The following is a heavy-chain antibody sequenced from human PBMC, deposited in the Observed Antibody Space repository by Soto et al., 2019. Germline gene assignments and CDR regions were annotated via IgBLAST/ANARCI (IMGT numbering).Heavy chain of an antibody. CDR1: GYTFTSYG. CDR2: ISAYNGNT. Sequence: QVQLVQSGAEVKKPGASVKVSCKASGYTFTSYGISWVRQAPGQGLEWMGWISAYNGNTNYAQKRQGRVTMTTDTSTSTAYMELRSLRSDDTAVYYCAREAAGQFGVVKYYYYYGMDVWGQGTTVTVSS. V-gene: IGHV1-18*04. D-gene: IGHD3-3*01. J-gene: IGHJ6*02. CDR3: AREAAGQFGVVKYYYYYGMDV.